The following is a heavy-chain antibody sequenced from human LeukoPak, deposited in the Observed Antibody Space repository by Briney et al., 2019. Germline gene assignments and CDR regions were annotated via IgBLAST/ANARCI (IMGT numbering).Heavy chain of an antibody. D-gene: IGHD3-10*01. J-gene: IGHJ4*02. CDR1: GGTFSSYA. CDR3: ARVGSGSYFDY. V-gene: IGHV1-69*06. CDR2: IIPIFGTA. Sequence: SLKVSCKASGGTFSSYAISWVRQAPGQGLEWMGGIIPIFGTANYAQKFQGRVAITADKSTSTAYMELSSLRSEDTAVYYCARVGSGSYFDYWGQGTLVTVSS.